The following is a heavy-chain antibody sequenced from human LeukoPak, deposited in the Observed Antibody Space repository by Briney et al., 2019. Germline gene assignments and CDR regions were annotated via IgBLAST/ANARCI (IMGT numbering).Heavy chain of an antibody. CDR1: GGSISSGSYY. D-gene: IGHD3-10*01. CDR2: IYYSGST. V-gene: IGHV4-39*01. J-gene: IGHJ2*01. Sequence: SETLSLTCTVSGGSISSGSYYWGWIRQPPGKGLEWIGSIYYSGSTYYNPSLKSRVTISVDTSKNQFSLKLSSVTAADTAVYYCDTMVRAAFDLWGRGTLVTVSS. CDR3: DTMVRAAFDL.